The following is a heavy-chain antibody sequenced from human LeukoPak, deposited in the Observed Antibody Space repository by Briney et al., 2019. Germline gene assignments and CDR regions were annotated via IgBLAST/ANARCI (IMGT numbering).Heavy chain of an antibody. CDR1: GGSISSSSYY. Sequence: SETLSLTCTVSGGSISSSSYYWDWIRQPPGKGLEWIGSIYYSGSTYYNPSLKSRVTISVDTSKNQFSLKLSSVTAADTAVYYCARDLRYFDWLTAFDIWGQGTMVTVSS. D-gene: IGHD3-9*01. V-gene: IGHV4-39*07. CDR2: IYYSGST. CDR3: ARDLRYFDWLTAFDI. J-gene: IGHJ3*02.